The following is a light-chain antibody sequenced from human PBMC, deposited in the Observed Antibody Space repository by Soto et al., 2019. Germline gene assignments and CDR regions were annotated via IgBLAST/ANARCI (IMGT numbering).Light chain of an antibody. CDR3: QQYNSYGT. V-gene: IGKV1-5*01. CDR2: DAS. Sequence: DIQMTQSPSTLSASVGDRVTITCRASQSISSWLAWYQQKPGKAPKLLIYDASSLESGVPSRLSGSGSGTEFTLTISRLQPDDVATYYCQQYNSYGTFGQGTKVEIK. J-gene: IGKJ1*01. CDR1: QSISSW.